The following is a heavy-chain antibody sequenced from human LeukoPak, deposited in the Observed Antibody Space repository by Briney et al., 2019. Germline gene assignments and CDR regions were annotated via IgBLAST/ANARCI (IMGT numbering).Heavy chain of an antibody. Sequence: GGSLRLSCAASGFTLDRYAMYWVRQAPGKGRGWVSLISGDGITPYYADSVKGRFTISRDNSKNSLYLQMNSLRTEDTALYYCARDDTYAQLGYWGQGTLVTVSS. D-gene: IGHD2-2*01. J-gene: IGHJ4*02. CDR3: ARDDTYAQLGY. V-gene: IGHV3-43*02. CDR2: ISGDGITP. CDR1: GFTLDRYA.